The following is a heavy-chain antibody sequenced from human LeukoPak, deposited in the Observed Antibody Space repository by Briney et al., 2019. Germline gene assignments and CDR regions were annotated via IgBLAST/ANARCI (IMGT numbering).Heavy chain of an antibody. J-gene: IGHJ5*02. CDR2: INSDGSST. Sequence: RAGGSLRLSCAASGFTFSSYWMHWVRQAPGKGLVWVSRINSDGSSTSYADSVKGRFTISRDNAKNSLYLQMNSLRAEDTAVYYCARDYGGSSWFPWFDPWGQGTLVTVSS. CDR3: ARDYGGSSWFPWFDP. CDR1: GFTFSSYW. D-gene: IGHD6-13*01. V-gene: IGHV3-74*01.